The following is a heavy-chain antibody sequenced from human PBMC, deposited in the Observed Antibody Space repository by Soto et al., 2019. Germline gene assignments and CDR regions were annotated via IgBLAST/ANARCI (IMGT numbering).Heavy chain of an antibody. CDR1: GFTVSSSS. V-gene: IGHV3-53*02. Sequence: EVDLVETGGGLIQPGGSLRLSCAASGFTVSSSSMSWVRQAPGKGLEWVSLIYADGATYYGDSVKGRFTISRDTSKNTLSLQMTSLRADDTAVYYCARDDSFLGAPFHYWGQGTLVTVSS. J-gene: IGHJ4*02. CDR2: IYADGAT. CDR3: ARDDSFLGAPFHY. D-gene: IGHD3-16*01.